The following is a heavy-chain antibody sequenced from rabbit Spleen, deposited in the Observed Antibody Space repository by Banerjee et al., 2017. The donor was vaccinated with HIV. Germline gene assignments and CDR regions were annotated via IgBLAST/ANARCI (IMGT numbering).Heavy chain of an antibody. Sequence: QSVEESGGRLVTPGTPLTLTCTVSGFSLSNFAVSWVRQAPGKGLEWIGIIDASGSIYYASWAKGRFTISKTSTMLDLKMTSPTTEDTATYFCARTHTESSSYNAWGPGTLVTVS. CDR1: GFSLSNFA. CDR2: IDASGSI. CDR3: ARTHTESSSYNA. J-gene: IGHJ2*01. V-gene: IGHV1S69*01. D-gene: IGHD8-1*01.